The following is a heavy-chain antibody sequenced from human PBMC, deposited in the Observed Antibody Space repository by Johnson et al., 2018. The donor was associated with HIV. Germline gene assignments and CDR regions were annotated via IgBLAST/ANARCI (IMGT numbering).Heavy chain of an antibody. Sequence: QVQLVESGGGVVQPGRSLRLSCAASGFTFSSYGMHWVRQAPGKGLEWVAVISYDGSNKYYADSVKGRFTISRDNSKNRLYLQMNSLRAEDTAVYYCARRRSDNVARSHDAFDIWGQGTMVTVSS. D-gene: IGHD3-3*01. CDR2: ISYDGSNK. CDR3: ARRRSDNVARSHDAFDI. V-gene: IGHV3-30*13. J-gene: IGHJ3*02. CDR1: GFTFSSYG.